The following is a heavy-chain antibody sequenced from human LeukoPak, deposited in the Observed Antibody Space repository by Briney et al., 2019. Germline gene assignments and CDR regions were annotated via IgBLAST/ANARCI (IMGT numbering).Heavy chain of an antibody. D-gene: IGHD4-17*01. CDR1: GFTFSSYS. V-gene: IGHV3-21*01. CDR3: ARTGGSTVSHSDY. CDR2: ISSSTSYI. Sequence: GGSLRLSCAASGFTFSSYSMNWIRQAPGKGLEWVSSISSSTSYIYYADSVKGRFTISEDNAKNSLYLQMNSLRAEDTAVYYCARTGGSTVSHSDYWGQGTLVTVSS. J-gene: IGHJ4*03.